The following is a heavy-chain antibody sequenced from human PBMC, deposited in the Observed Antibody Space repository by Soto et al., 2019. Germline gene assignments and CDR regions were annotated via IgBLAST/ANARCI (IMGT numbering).Heavy chain of an antibody. V-gene: IGHV1-8*01. CDR3: ARGVDNGVDV. Sequence: QVQLVQSGAEVTKPGASVKVSCKASGYTFTSYDINWVRQATGQGLEWMGWMSPNSGATGYAQKFQGRVTMTSDTSISTVYMELSNLRSEDTAIYYCARGVDNGVDVWGQGSTVTVSS. CDR2: MSPNSGAT. D-gene: IGHD2-8*01. J-gene: IGHJ6*02. CDR1: GYTFTSYD.